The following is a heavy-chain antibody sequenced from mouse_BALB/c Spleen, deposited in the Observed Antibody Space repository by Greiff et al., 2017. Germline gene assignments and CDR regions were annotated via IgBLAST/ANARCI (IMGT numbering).Heavy chain of an antibody. V-gene: IGHV5-12-2*01. D-gene: IGHD2-1*01. J-gene: IGHJ2*01. CDR1: GFTFSSYT. CDR3: ARGNYEYYFDY. CDR2: ISNGGGST. Sequence: LVESGGGLVQPGGSLKLSCAASGFTFSSYTMSWVRQTPEKRLEWVAYISNGGGSTYYPDTVKGRFTISRDNAKNTLYLQMSSLKSEDTAMYYCARGNYEYYFDYWGQGTTLTVSS.